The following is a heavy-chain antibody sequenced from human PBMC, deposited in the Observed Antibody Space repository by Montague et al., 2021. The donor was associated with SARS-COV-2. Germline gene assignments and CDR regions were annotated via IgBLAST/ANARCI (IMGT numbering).Heavy chain of an antibody. D-gene: IGHD3-10*01. CDR1: GYTFTSYD. CDR2: MNPDNGNT. V-gene: IGHV1-8*01. CDR3: ARGVIRSFYYGSGTFDH. Sequence: SVKVSCKASGYTFTSYDINWVRQAPGQGLEWMGWMNPDNGNTGLAQTFQGSVTLTRNSSINTAYMELSSLTSEDTAIYYCARGVIRSFYYGSGTFDHWGQGSLVTVSS. J-gene: IGHJ4*02.